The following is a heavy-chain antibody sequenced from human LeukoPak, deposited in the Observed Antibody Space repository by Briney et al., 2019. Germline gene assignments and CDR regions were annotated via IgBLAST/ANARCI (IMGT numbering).Heavy chain of an antibody. CDR3: ARDRVATIVDWFDR. J-gene: IGHJ5*02. CDR1: GDSVSSNSAA. V-gene: IGHV6-1*01. CDR2: TYYRSKWYN. Sequence: SQTLSLTCAITGDSVSSNSAAWNCIRQSPSRGLECLGRTYYRSKWYNDYAVSVKSRITIIPDTSKNQFSLHLNSVTPEDTAVYYCARDRVATIVDWFDRWGQGTLVTVSS. D-gene: IGHD5-12*01.